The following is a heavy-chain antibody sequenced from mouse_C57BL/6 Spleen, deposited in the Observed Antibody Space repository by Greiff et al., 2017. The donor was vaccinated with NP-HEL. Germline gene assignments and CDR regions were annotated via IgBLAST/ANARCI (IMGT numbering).Heavy chain of an antibody. Sequence: QVQLKESGAELARPGASVKLSCKASGYTFTSYGISWVKQRTGQGLEWIGEIYPRSGNTYYNEKFKGKATLTADKSSSTAYMELRSLTSEDSAVYFCARERVITRRYFDVWGTGTTVTVSS. D-gene: IGHD1-1*01. CDR3: ARERVITRRYFDV. CDR2: IYPRSGNT. CDR1: GYTFTSYG. J-gene: IGHJ1*03. V-gene: IGHV1-81*01.